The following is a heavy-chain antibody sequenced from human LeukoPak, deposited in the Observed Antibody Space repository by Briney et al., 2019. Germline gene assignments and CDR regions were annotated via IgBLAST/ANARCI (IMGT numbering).Heavy chain of an antibody. CDR2: INAGNGNT. CDR3: AREGYDFWSGYLGYYYYGMDV. Sequence: ASVKVSCKASGYTFTSYAMHWVRQAPGQRLEWMGWINAGNGNTKYSQKFQGRVTITRDTSASTAYMELSSLRSEDTAVYYCAREGYDFWSGYLGYYYYGMDVWGQGTTVTVSS. D-gene: IGHD3-3*01. CDR1: GYTFTSYA. V-gene: IGHV1-3*01. J-gene: IGHJ6*02.